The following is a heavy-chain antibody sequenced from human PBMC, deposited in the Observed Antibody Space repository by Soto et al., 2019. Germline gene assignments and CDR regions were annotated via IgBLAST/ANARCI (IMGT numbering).Heavy chain of an antibody. J-gene: IGHJ4*02. CDR3: ARDAQGVVVVPAAISSFDY. Sequence: ASVKVSCKASGYTFTSYYMHWVRQAPGQGLEWMGIINPSGGSTSYAQKFQGRVTMTRDTSTSTVYMELSSLRSEDTAVYYCARDAQGVVVVPAAISSFDYWGQGTLVTAPQ. CDR1: GYTFTSYY. D-gene: IGHD2-2*01. CDR2: INPSGGST. V-gene: IGHV1-46*01.